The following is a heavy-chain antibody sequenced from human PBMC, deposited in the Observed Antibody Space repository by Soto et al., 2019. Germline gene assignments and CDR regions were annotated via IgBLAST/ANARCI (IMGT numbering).Heavy chain of an antibody. CDR1: GGSISSSNW. V-gene: IGHV4-4*02. CDR3: ARMMLIAADNWFDH. CDR2: IYHSGST. Sequence: KTSETLSLTCAVSGGSISSSNWWSWVRQPPGKGLEWIGEIYHSGSTNYNPSLKSRVTISVDKSKNQFSLKLSSVTAADTAVYYCARMMLIAADNWFDHWGQGTLVTVSS. J-gene: IGHJ5*02. D-gene: IGHD6-13*01.